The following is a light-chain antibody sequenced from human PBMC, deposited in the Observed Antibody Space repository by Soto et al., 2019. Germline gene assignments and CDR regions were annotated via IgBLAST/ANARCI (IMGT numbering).Light chain of an antibody. CDR1: SSDIGAYNY. CDR3: SSYAGSSVYVV. J-gene: IGLJ2*01. V-gene: IGLV2-8*01. CDR2: EVD. Sequence: QSALTQPPSASGSPGQSVAISCTGSSSDIGAYNYVSWYQQYPGKAPKLLLYEVDRRPSGVPDRFSGSKSGNTASLTVSGLQADDEAHYYCSSYAGSSVYVVFGGGTKLT.